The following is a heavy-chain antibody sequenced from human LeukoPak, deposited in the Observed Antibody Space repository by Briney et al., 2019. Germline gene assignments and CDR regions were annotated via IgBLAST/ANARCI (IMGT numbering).Heavy chain of an antibody. Sequence: GGSLRLSCAASGFTFSDYYMSWIRQAPGKGLEWVSYISVSGSYTNYADSVKGRFTISRDNAKNSLYLQMISLRAEDTAVYYCARCGTPNNYYGYGVDVWGQGTRVIVSS. J-gene: IGHJ6*02. CDR1: GFTFSDYY. CDR3: ARCGTPNNYYGYGVDV. D-gene: IGHD1-26*01. CDR2: ISVSGSYT. V-gene: IGHV3-11*03.